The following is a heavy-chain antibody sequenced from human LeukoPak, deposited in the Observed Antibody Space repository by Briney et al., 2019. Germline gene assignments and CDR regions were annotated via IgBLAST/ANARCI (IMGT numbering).Heavy chain of an antibody. CDR2: INPSGGST. Sequence: ASVKVSCKASGYTFTSYYMHWVRQAPGQGLEWMGIINPSGGSTSYAQKFQGRVTMTRDTFTSTVYMELSSLRSEDTAVYYCARDRMDCSSTSCYYYYYGMDVWGQGTTVTVSS. J-gene: IGHJ6*02. CDR1: GYTFTSYY. V-gene: IGHV1-46*01. D-gene: IGHD2-2*01. CDR3: ARDRMDCSSTSCYYYYYGMDV.